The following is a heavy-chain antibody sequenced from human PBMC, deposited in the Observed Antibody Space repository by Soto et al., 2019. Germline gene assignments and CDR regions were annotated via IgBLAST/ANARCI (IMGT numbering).Heavy chain of an antibody. CDR3: AGMHYDSSGQYGMDV. Sequence: GESLKISCKGSGYSFTSYWISWVRQMPGKGLEWMGRIDPSDSYTNYSPSFQGHVTISADKSISTAYLQWSSLKASDTAMYYCAGMHYDSSGQYGMDVWGQGTTVTVSS. V-gene: IGHV5-10-1*01. CDR1: GYSFTSYW. J-gene: IGHJ6*02. CDR2: IDPSDSYT. D-gene: IGHD3-22*01.